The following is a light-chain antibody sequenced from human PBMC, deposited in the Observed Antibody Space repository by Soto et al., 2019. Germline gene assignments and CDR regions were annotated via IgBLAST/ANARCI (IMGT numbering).Light chain of an antibody. J-gene: IGLJ1*01. V-gene: IGLV2-8*01. CDR2: EVS. CDR3: NAQADNGKHV. Sequence: QSALTQPPSASGSPGQSVTISCTGNSNGVCHSSFISWYQQHPGKGPKLIIYEVSKRPSGVPDRFSGSKSGNTASLSVSGLQDEDEADYFCNAQADNGKHVFGTGTKLTVL. CDR1: SNGVCHSSF.